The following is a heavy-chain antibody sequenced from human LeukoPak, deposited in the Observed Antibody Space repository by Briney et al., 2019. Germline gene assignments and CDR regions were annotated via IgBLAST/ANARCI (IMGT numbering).Heavy chain of an antibody. Sequence: SETLSLTCTVSGGSISSYYWTWIRQPPGKGLEWIGRIYTSGSTNYNPSLKSRVTMSVDTSKNQFSLKLSSVTAADTAVYYCARVAYYYDSSGPHYYFDYWGQGTLVTVSS. CDR2: IYTSGST. CDR3: ARVAYYYDSSGPHYYFDY. J-gene: IGHJ4*02. CDR1: GGSISSYY. D-gene: IGHD3-22*01. V-gene: IGHV4-4*07.